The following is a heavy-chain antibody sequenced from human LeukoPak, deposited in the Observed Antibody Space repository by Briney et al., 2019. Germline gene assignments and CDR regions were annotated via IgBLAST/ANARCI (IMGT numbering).Heavy chain of an antibody. J-gene: IGHJ4*02. Sequence: PSETLSLTCAVDGGSFSGYYWSWIRQPPGKGLEWIGEINHSGSTNYNPSLKSRVTISVDTSKNQFSLKLSSVTAADTAVYYCARGHRYYDSSGYPTTDFDYWGQGTLVTVSS. CDR3: ARGHRYYDSSGYPTTDFDY. D-gene: IGHD3-22*01. CDR2: INHSGST. CDR1: GGSFSGYY. V-gene: IGHV4-34*01.